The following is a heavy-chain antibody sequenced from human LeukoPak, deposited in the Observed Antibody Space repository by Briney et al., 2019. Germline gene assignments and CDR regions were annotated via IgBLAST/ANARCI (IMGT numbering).Heavy chain of an antibody. D-gene: IGHD3-22*01. CDR2: IYYSGST. CDR3: ARDSRRDSSGYSIDY. V-gene: IGHV4-59*01. CDR1: GGTISSYY. J-gene: IGHJ4*02. Sequence: PSETLSFTCTVSGGTISSYYWSWIRQPPGKGLEWIGNIYYSGSTNYNPSLNRRVTISVDTSKNQFSLKLSSVTAADTAVYDCARDSRRDSSGYSIDYWGQGTLVTVSS.